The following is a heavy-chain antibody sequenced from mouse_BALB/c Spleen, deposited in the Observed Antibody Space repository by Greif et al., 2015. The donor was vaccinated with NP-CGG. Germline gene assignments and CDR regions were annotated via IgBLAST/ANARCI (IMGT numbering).Heavy chain of an antibody. V-gene: IGHV1S81*02. Sequence: QVHVKQSGAELVKPGASVKLSCKASGYTFTSYYMYWVKQRPGQGLEWIGEINPSNGGTNFNEKFKSKATLTVDKSSSTAYMQLSSLTSEDSAVYYCTRWNGNYNYAMDYWGQGTSVTVSS. CDR1: GYTFTSYY. D-gene: IGHD2-1*01. CDR3: TRWNGNYNYAMDY. J-gene: IGHJ4*01. CDR2: INPSNGGT.